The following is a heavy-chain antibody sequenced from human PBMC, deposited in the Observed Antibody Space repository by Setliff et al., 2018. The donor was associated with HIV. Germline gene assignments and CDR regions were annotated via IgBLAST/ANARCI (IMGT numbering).Heavy chain of an antibody. CDR1: GIPFSNYV. CDR2: ISADGGST. V-gene: IGHV3-23*01. CDR3: ARDMSAQWLGTNGMDV. J-gene: IGHJ6*02. D-gene: IGHD6-19*01. Sequence: GGSLRLSCAASGIPFSNYVMSWFRQPPGKGPEWISDISADGGSTYYADSVQGRFTVSRDNSKNTLYLQMNSLRAEDTAVYYCARDMSAQWLGTNGMDVWGQGTTVTVSS.